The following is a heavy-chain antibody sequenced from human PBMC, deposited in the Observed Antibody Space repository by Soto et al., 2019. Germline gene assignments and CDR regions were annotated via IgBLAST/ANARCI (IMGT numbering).Heavy chain of an antibody. Sequence: EMQLVESGGGLVKPGGSLRISCAASGFTFSNYWMHWVRQTPGKGLVWVSRSTDGSSTWYADSVKGRFTISRDSAKNTVYLQMSSLRAADTAVYYCARGGRMFDYYYGMDVWGQGTTVAASS. CDR3: ARGGRMFDYYYGMDV. CDR2: STDGSST. J-gene: IGHJ6*02. CDR1: GFTFSNYW. V-gene: IGHV3-74*01. D-gene: IGHD3-10*02.